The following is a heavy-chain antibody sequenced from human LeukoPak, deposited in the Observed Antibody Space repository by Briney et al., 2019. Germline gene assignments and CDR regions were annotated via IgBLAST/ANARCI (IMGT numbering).Heavy chain of an antibody. CDR2: IYYSGST. Sequence: PSEILSLTCTVSGGSISSYYWSWIRQPPGKGLEWIGYIYYSGSTNYNPSLKSRVTISVDTSKNQFSLKLSSVTAADTAVYYCAREGYCSSTSCYRDYWGQGTLVTVSS. J-gene: IGHJ4*02. D-gene: IGHD2-2*01. V-gene: IGHV4-59*12. CDR1: GGSISSYY. CDR3: AREGYCSSTSCYRDY.